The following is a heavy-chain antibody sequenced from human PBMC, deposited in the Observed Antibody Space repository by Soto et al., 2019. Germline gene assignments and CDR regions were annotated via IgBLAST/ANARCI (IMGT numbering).Heavy chain of an antibody. V-gene: IGHV4-34*02. D-gene: IGHD2-15*01. J-gene: IGHJ4*02. CDR2: INHNGRT. Sequence: QVQLQQWGAGLLKPSETLSLTCAVFGGSSSSHNWNWIRQSAGKGLEWIGEINHNGRTTYNPSLKSRVSILFDTSKNQFSLNLNSMTAADTALYFCARGRRHCSGASCSQTKTFDRWGQGTQVTVSS. CDR1: GGSSSSHN. CDR3: ARGRRHCSGASCSQTKTFDR.